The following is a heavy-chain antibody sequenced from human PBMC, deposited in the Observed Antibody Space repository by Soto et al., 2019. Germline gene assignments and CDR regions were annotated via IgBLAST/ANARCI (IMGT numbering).Heavy chain of an antibody. CDR2: IRSKANSYAT. CDR1: GFTFSGSA. V-gene: IGHV3-73*01. CDR3: TGRGGPYSSGWYPTQLGYGMDV. J-gene: IGHJ6*02. Sequence: GGSLRLSCAASGFTFSGSAMHWVRQASGKGLEWVGRIRSKANSYATAYAASVKGRFTISRDDSKNTAYLQMNSLKTEDTAVYYCTGRGGPYSSGWYPTQLGYGMDVWGQGTTVTVSS. D-gene: IGHD6-19*01.